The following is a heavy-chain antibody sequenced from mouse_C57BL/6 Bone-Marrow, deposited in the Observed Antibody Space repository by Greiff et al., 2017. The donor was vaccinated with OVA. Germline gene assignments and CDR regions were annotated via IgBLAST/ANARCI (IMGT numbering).Heavy chain of an antibody. CDR2: ILPGSGST. CDR1: GYTFTGYW. V-gene: IGHV1-9*01. J-gene: IGHJ3*01. Sequence: VQLQQSGAELMKPGASVKLSCKATGYTFTGYWIEWVKQRPGHGLEWIGEILPGSGSTNYTEKFKGKATFTADTSSNTAYMQLSSLTTEDSAIYYCATARWFAYWGQGTLVTVSA. CDR3: ATARWFAY. D-gene: IGHD3-1*01.